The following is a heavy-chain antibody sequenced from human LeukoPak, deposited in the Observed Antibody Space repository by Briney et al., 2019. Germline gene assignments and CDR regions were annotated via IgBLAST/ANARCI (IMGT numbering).Heavy chain of an antibody. CDR1: GGSFSGYY. CDR3: ARVCIVTMIVVVITENWFDP. V-gene: IGHV4-34*01. CDR2: IYYSGST. J-gene: IGHJ5*02. D-gene: IGHD3-22*01. Sequence: SETLSLTCAVYGGSFSGYYWSWIRQPPGKGLEWIGSIYYSGSTYYNPSLKSRVTISVDTSKNQFSLKLSSVTAADTAVYYCARVCIVTMIVVVITENWFDPWGQGTLVTVSS.